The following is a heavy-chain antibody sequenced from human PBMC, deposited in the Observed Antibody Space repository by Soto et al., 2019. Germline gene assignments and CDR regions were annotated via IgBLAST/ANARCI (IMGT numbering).Heavy chain of an antibody. CDR2: ISAYNGNT. J-gene: IGHJ4*02. CDR1: GYTFTSYG. D-gene: IGHD6-19*01. Sequence: ASVKVSCKASGYTFTSYGISWVRQALGQGLEWMGWISAYNGNTNYAQKLQGRVTMTTDTSTSTAYMELRSLRSDDTAVYYCARDSSGWYAHYFDYWGQGTLVTVSS. CDR3: ARDSSGWYAHYFDY. V-gene: IGHV1-18*01.